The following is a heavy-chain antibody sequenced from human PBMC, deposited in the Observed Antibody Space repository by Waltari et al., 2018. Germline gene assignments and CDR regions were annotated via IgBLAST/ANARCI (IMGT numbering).Heavy chain of an antibody. V-gene: IGHV3-49*03. CDR3: TRDWARIAVAGTSYYYYYGMDV. D-gene: IGHD6-19*01. CDR1: GFTFGDYA. CDR2: IRSKAYGGKT. Sequence: EVQLVESGGGLVQPGRSLRLSCTASGFTFGDYAMSWFRQAPGKGLAWVGFIRSKAYGGKTKYAASVKGRFTISRDDSKSIAYLQMNSLKTEDTAVYYCTRDWARIAVAGTSYYYYYGMDVWGQGTTVTVSS. J-gene: IGHJ6*02.